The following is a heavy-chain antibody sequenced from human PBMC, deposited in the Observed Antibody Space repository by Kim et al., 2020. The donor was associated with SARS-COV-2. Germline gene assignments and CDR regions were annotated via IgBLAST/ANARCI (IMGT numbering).Heavy chain of an antibody. CDR3: GRGHYYGSSGLGS. CDR2: IHYTGST. J-gene: IGHJ4*02. D-gene: IGHD3-22*01. CDR1: GASISSYY. Sequence: SETLSLTCTVSGASISSYYWHWIRQPPGKGLEWIGYIHYTGSTNYNPALKGRVTVLIDTSKKQSSLRLSSVTAADTVVYYCGRGHYYGSSGLGSWGQGTLGSVSS. V-gene: IGHV4-59*08.